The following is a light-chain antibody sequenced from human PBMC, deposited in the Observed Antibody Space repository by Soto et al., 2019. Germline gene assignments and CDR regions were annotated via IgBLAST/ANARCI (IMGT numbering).Light chain of an antibody. CDR2: DAS. J-gene: IGKJ4*01. CDR3: QQRSNWPRLT. V-gene: IGKV3-11*01. Sequence: IVLEPPPAALSLSPGSRAHLSCRASQRVSSYLAWYQHKPGQAPRLLIYDASNRANGIPARFSGSGSGTDFTLTISSLEPAAYVVYSCQQRSNWPRLTFGVGTK. CDR1: QRVSSY.